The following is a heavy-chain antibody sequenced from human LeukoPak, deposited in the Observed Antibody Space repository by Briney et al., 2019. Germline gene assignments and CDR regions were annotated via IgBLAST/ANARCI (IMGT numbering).Heavy chain of an antibody. CDR2: ITSTSNRM. CDR1: GFTFNDRY. CDR3: TRDPNALDF. Sequence: PGGSLRLSCAASGFTFNDRYMDWVRQAPGKGLEWVSYITSTSNRMYYADSVKGRFTISRDNAENSLYLQMNSLRDEDTAVYYCTRDPNALDFWGQGTLVTVSS. V-gene: IGHV3-48*02. J-gene: IGHJ4*02.